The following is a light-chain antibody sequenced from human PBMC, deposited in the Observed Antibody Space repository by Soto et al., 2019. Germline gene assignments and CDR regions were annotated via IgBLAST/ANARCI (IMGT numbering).Light chain of an antibody. CDR1: QSVSSN. CDR3: QQYNNWSPWT. Sequence: EIVMTQSPATLSVSPGERATLSCRARQSVSSNLAWFQQKPGQAPMLLIYGASTRATGIPARFSGSGSGTEFPLTISSLQSEDVAVCYCQQYNNWSPWTFAQGPKVEIK. V-gene: IGKV3-15*01. J-gene: IGKJ1*01. CDR2: GAS.